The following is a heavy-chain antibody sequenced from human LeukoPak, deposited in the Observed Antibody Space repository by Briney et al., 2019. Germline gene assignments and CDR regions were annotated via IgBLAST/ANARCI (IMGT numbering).Heavy chain of an antibody. CDR2: IYSGGST. CDR1: GFTFNNYW. V-gene: IGHV3-66*01. J-gene: IGHJ4*02. Sequence: GGSLRLSCEASGFTFNNYWMSWVRQAPGKGLEWVSVIYSGGSTYYADSVKGRFTISRDNSKNTLYLQMNSLRAEDTAVYYCARDGYYDSSGYDYWGQGTLVTVSS. CDR3: ARDGYYDSSGYDY. D-gene: IGHD3-22*01.